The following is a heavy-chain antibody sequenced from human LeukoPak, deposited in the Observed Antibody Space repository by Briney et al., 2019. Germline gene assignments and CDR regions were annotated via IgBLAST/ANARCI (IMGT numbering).Heavy chain of an antibody. CDR3: ARFVSWNDAFDI. CDR1: GGTFSSYA. Sequence: GASVKVSCKASGGTFSSYAISWVRQAPGQGLEWMGWISAYNGNTNYAQKLQGRVTMTTDTSTSTAYMELRSLRSDDTAVYYCARFVSWNDAFDIWGQGTMVTVSS. D-gene: IGHD1-1*01. CDR2: ISAYNGNT. J-gene: IGHJ3*02. V-gene: IGHV1-18*01.